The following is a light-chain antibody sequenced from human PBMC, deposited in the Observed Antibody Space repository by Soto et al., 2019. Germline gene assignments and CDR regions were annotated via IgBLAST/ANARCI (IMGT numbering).Light chain of an antibody. CDR3: QQYHNWWT. CDR1: QSVSSN. CDR2: GAS. V-gene: IGKV3-15*01. Sequence: IEMTQSPATLSVSPGERATLSCRASQSVSSNLVWYQQKPGQAPRLLIYGASTRVTGIPARFSGSGSGTEFTLTISSLQSEDFAVYYCQQYHNWWTFGQGTKVGI. J-gene: IGKJ1*01.